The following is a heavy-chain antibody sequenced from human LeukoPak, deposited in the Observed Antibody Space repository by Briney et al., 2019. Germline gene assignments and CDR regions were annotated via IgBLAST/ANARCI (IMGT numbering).Heavy chain of an antibody. CDR2: ISRSSSYI. J-gene: IGHJ5*02. CDR1: GFTFSSYS. V-gene: IGHV3-21*01. D-gene: IGHD6-19*01. CDR3: ARGRAVAGRRWFDP. Sequence: GGSLRLSCAASGFTFSSYSMNWVRQAPGKGLEWVSSISRSSSYIYYADSVKGRFTISRDNAKNSLYLQMNSLRAEDTAVYYCARGRAVAGRRWFDPWGQGTLVTVSS.